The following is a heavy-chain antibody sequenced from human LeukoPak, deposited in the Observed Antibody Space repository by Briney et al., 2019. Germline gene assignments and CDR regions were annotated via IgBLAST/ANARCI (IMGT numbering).Heavy chain of an antibody. V-gene: IGHV3-23*01. J-gene: IGHJ4*02. CDR3: ARVRDYYDSSGYYY. D-gene: IGHD3-22*01. Sequence: PGGSLRLSCAASGFSFSIYAMNWVRQAPGKGLEWVSAITASGDNTDYADSVKGRFTISRDNSKSTLYLQMSSLRAEDTAVYYCARVRDYYDSSGYYYWGQGTLVTVSS. CDR2: ITASGDNT. CDR1: GFSFSIYA.